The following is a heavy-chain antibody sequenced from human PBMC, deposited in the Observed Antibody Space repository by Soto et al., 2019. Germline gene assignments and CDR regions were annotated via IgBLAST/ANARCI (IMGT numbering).Heavy chain of an antibody. CDR2: ISSSGSTI. Sequence: GGSLRLSCAASGFTFSSYEMNWVRQAPGKGLEWVSYISSSGSTIYYADSVKGRFTISRDNAKNSLYLQMNSLRAEDTAVYYCARAPRLRFLEWCSPAYYYYGMDVWGQGTTVTVSS. CDR3: ARAPRLRFLEWCSPAYYYYGMDV. V-gene: IGHV3-48*03. J-gene: IGHJ6*02. D-gene: IGHD3-3*01. CDR1: GFTFSSYE.